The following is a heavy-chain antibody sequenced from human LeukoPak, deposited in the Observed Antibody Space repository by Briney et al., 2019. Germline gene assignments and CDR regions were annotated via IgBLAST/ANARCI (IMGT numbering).Heavy chain of an antibody. CDR2: ISGSGGST. V-gene: IGHV3-23*01. D-gene: IGHD3-22*01. Sequence: GGSLRLSCAASGFTFSSYAMSWVRQAPGKGLEWVSAISGSGGSTYYTDSVKGRFTISRDNSKNTLYLQMNSLRDEDTAVYYCAKSSYYDSSGYYREYYFDFWGQGTLVIVSS. CDR3: AKSSYYDSSGYYREYYFDF. J-gene: IGHJ4*02. CDR1: GFTFSSYA.